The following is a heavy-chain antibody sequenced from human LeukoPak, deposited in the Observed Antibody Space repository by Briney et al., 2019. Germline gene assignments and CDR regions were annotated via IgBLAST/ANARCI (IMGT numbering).Heavy chain of an antibody. CDR2: ISWNSGSI. V-gene: IGHV3-9*01. CDR1: GFTFDDYA. Sequence: GGSLRLSCAASGFTFDDYAMHWVRQAPGKGLEWVPGISWNSGSIGYADSVKGRFAISRDNAKKSLYLQMNSLRAEDTALYYCAKDIDDSGNYYPYDAFDIWGQGTMVTVSS. J-gene: IGHJ3*02. D-gene: IGHD3-22*01. CDR3: AKDIDDSGNYYPYDAFDI.